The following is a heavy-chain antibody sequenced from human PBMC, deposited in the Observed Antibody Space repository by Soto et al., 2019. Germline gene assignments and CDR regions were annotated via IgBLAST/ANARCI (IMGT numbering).Heavy chain of an antibody. V-gene: IGHV3-15*01. D-gene: IGHD2-2*02. CDR2: IKSKTDGGTT. CDR3: KLSGGFCSSTSCYNYYYYYYMGV. Sequence: PGGSLRLSCAASGFTFSNAWMSWVRQAPGKGLEWVGRIKSKTDGGTTDYAALVKGRFTISRDDSKNTLYLQMNSLKTEDTAVYFCKLSGGFCSSTSCYNYYYYYYMGVWGKGTTVTVSS. J-gene: IGHJ6*03. CDR1: GFTFSNAW.